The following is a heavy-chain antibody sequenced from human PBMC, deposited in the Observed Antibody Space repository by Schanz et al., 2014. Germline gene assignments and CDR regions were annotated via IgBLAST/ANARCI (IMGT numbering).Heavy chain of an antibody. D-gene: IGHD3-10*01. J-gene: IGHJ3*02. CDR3: AGVHIAAYYYSSHGAFDI. CDR2: INAHTGNT. CDR1: GYIFGSHG. Sequence: QLMQSGSEVRKPGASVKVSCKASGYIFGSHGMTWVRQAPGQGPELMGWINAHTGNTQYAQKFQCRVNMHRSTVTTTVHLELTRLRADDTPIYYCAGVHIAAYYYSSHGAFDIWGQGTMVTVSS. V-gene: IGHV1-18*01.